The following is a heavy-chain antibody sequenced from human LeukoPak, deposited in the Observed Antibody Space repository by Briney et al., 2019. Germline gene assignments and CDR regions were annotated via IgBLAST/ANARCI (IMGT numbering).Heavy chain of an antibody. Sequence: KASETLSLTCAVYGGSFSGYYWSWIRQPPGKGLEWIGEINHSGSTNYNPSLKSRVTISVDTSKNQFSLKLSSVTAADTAVYYCARGPLRYFDWLLVGFDYWGQGTLVTVSS. CDR1: GGSFSGYY. CDR3: ARGPLRYFDWLLVGFDY. CDR2: INHSGST. J-gene: IGHJ4*02. V-gene: IGHV4-34*01. D-gene: IGHD3-9*01.